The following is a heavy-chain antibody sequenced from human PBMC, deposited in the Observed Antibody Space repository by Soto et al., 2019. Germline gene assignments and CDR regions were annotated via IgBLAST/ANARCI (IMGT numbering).Heavy chain of an antibody. CDR2: IFYNGIT. J-gene: IGHJ4*02. CDR3: ARPVTGTQYYFDF. Sequence: SETLSLTCTVSGGSISSISHSWGWIRQSPGQGLEWIGNIFYNGITYYNPSLKSRVTISADTSKNHFSLKLRSVTVADTAVYSCARPVTGTQYYFDFWGQGSLVPVSS. CDR1: GGSISSISHS. V-gene: IGHV4-39*02. D-gene: IGHD1-1*01.